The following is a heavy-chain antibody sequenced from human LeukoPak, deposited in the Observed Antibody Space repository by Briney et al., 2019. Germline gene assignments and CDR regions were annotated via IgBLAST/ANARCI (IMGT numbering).Heavy chain of an antibody. J-gene: IGHJ4*02. Sequence: GGSLRLSCVASGFTFRSYAMYWVRQAPGKGLEWVSEISGSPDNTYYADSVKGGFATSRDDSRNTLYLQMNSLRAEDTAVYYCARLVGVSPLDYWGQGTPVTVSS. CDR3: ARLVGVSPLDY. CDR1: GFTFRSYA. D-gene: IGHD3-16*01. CDR2: ISGSPDNT. V-gene: IGHV3-23*01.